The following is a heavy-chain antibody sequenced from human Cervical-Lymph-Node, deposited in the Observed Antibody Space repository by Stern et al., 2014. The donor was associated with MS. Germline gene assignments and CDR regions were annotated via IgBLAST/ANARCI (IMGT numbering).Heavy chain of an antibody. CDR3: ARQGNYHDSHAFDI. CDR1: GYSFSSHW. D-gene: IGHD3-22*01. V-gene: IGHV5-51*01. Sequence: VQLVQSGAEVKKSGESLKISCKGAGYSFSSHWIAWVRPKPGKGLEWMGVVYPGDSDTRHSPSFQGQVSISVDKSSSTAYLQWSSLTDSDTAIYYCARQGNYHDSHAFDIWGQGTMVIVSS. J-gene: IGHJ3*02. CDR2: VYPGDSDT.